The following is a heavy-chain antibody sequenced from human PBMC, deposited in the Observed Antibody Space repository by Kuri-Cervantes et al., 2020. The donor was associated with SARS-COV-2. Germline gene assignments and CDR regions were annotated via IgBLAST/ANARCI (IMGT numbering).Heavy chain of an antibody. V-gene: IGHV3-21*01. CDR2: ISSSSNYI. CDR1: GFTFSSYS. D-gene: IGHD3-22*01. J-gene: IGHJ4*02. CDR3: ATVSSGYYSYEVDY. Sequence: ETLSLTCAASGFTFSSYSMNWVRQAPGKGLEWVSSISSSSNYIYYADSVKGRFTISRDNAKNSLYLQMNSLIAEDTAVYYCATVSSGYYSYEVDYWGQGTLVTVSS.